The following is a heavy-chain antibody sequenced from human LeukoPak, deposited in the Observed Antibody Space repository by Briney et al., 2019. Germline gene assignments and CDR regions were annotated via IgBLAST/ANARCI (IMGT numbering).Heavy chain of an antibody. D-gene: IGHD2-2*01. CDR1: GWSFNDYY. CDR3: ARGQVPAARGYNWFDP. CDR2: INARGDT. Sequence: SSETLSLTCAVSGWSFNDYYWNWIRQPPGKGLEWVGEINARGDTYYNPSLKSRVTISVDTSKKQFSLRLTSMIAADTALYYCARGQVPAARGYNWFDPWGQGTLVTVSS. J-gene: IGHJ5*02. V-gene: IGHV4-34*01.